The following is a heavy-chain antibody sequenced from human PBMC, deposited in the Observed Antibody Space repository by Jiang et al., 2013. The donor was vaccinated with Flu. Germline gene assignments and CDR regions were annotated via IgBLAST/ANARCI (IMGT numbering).Heavy chain of an antibody. CDR3: ARTSHYYYGMDV. CDR1: GYTFTGYY. CDR2: INPNSGGT. V-gene: IGHV1-2*02. J-gene: IGHJ6*02. Sequence: VSCKASGYTFTGYYMHWVRQAPGQGLEWMGWINPNSGGTNYAQKFQGRVTMTRDTSISTAYMELSRLRSDDTAVYYCARTSHYYYGMDVWGQGTTVTVSS.